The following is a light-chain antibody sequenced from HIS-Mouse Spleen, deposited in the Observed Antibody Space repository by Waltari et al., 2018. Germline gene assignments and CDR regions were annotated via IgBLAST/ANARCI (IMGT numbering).Light chain of an antibody. CDR2: DAS. CDR1: QAISNY. J-gene: IGKJ3*01. V-gene: IGKV1-33*01. CDR3: QQYDNLHRLT. Sequence: DIQLTQSPYSLSASVGDRDTKSCQASQAISNYLNWNQQKPGKAPKLLIYDASNLETGVPSRFSGSGSVTDFTFTISSLQPEDIATYYCQQYDNLHRLTFGPGTKVDIK.